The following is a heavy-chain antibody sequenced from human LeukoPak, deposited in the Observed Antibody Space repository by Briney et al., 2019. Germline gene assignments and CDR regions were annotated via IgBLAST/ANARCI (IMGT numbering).Heavy chain of an antibody. J-gene: IGHJ4*02. V-gene: IGHV1-69*13. CDR3: ARTHYDILTGYKYYFDY. CDR2: IIPIFGTA. CDR1: GGTFSSYA. Sequence: SVKVSCKASGGTFSSYAISWVRQAPGQGLEWMGGIIPIFGTANYAQKFQGRVTITADESTSTAYMELSSLRSEDTAVYYCARTHYDILTGYKYYFDYWGQGTLVTVSS. D-gene: IGHD3-9*01.